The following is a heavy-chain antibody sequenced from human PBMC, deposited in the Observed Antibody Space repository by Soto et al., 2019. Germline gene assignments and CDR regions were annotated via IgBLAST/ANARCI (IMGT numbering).Heavy chain of an antibody. J-gene: IGHJ4*02. Sequence: SETLSLTCAVYGGSFSGYYWSWIRQPPGKGLEWIGEINHSGSTNYNPSLKSRVTISVDTSKNQFSLKLSSVTAADTAVYYCARRYSSGWSRVSYFDYWGQGTLVTVSS. CDR1: GGSFSGYY. CDR3: ARRYSSGWSRVSYFDY. D-gene: IGHD6-19*01. CDR2: INHSGST. V-gene: IGHV4-34*01.